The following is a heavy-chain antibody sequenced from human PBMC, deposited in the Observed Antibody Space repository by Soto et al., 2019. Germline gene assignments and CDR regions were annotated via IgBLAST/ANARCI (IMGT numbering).Heavy chain of an antibody. CDR1: GFTFSNYA. Sequence: EVQLLESGGGLVQPGGSLRLSCAVSGFTFSNYAMSWVRQAPGKGLEWVSVISGSGGSTFYADSVKGRFTISRDNSKKTLHLQMNSLRAEDPAVYYCAKDSGSSGLFDYWGQGTLVAVSS. CDR2: ISGSGGST. J-gene: IGHJ4*02. D-gene: IGHD5-12*01. CDR3: AKDSGSSGLFDY. V-gene: IGHV3-23*01.